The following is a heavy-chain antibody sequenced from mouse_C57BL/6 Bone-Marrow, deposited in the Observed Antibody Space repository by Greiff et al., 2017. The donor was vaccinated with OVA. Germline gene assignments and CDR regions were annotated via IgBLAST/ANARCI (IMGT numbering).Heavy chain of an antibody. CDR3: ASLYDYDEGPWFAY. Sequence: QVQLQQPGPDLVKPGASVKLSCKASGYTFTSYWMHWVKQRPGQGLEWIGNINPSIGGTNYNEKFKSKATLTVDKSASTAYMQLSSLTSEDAAVYYCASLYDYDEGPWFAYWGQGTLVTVSA. J-gene: IGHJ3*01. CDR1: GYTFTSYW. V-gene: IGHV1-53*01. CDR2: INPSIGGT. D-gene: IGHD2-4*01.